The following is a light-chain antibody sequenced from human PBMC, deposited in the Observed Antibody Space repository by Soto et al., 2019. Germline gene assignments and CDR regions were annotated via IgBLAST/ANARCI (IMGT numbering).Light chain of an antibody. CDR2: AAS. V-gene: IGKV1-39*01. CDR1: QTLSRY. CDR3: QQANCSPIP. Sequence: SHTASLQTPVNFYRRASQTLSRYLNWYQQKPGRAPNLLSYAASSLHSGVPSRFSGSGSGTDFTLTICSLQPEDFATYYCQQANCSPIPFGQVGRLDIK. J-gene: IGKJ5*01.